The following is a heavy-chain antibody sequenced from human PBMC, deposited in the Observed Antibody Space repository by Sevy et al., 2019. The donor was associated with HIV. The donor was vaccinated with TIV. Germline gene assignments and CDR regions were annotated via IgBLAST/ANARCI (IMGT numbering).Heavy chain of an antibody. CDR2: IKSKTDGGIT. CDR3: ATDRRGYCSSSSCSGTFDY. V-gene: IGHV3-15*01. J-gene: IGHJ4*02. D-gene: IGHD2-2*01. Sequence: GGSLRLSCAASGFSFSNAWMSWVRQAPGKGLEWVGRIKSKTDGGITDYAAPVKGRFTISRDDSKNTLYLQMNSLKTEDTAVYYCATDRRGYCSSSSCSGTFDYWGQGTLVTVSS. CDR1: GFSFSNAW.